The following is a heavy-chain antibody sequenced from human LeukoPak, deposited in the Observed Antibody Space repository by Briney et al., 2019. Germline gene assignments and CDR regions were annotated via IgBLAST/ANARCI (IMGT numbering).Heavy chain of an antibody. CDR2: IHQSEVNY. J-gene: IGHJ4*02. Sequence: SETLSLTCTVSGDSLSSGDYYWSWIPQPPGKGLEWIGYIHQSEVNYYYNPSLKSRVTMSVDTSKNQFSLKLSSVGAADTAVYYCVRDRSRPNPFFDSWGQGTLVTVSS. D-gene: IGHD6-13*01. CDR1: GDSLSSGDYY. CDR3: VRDRSRPNPFFDS. V-gene: IGHV4-30-4*01.